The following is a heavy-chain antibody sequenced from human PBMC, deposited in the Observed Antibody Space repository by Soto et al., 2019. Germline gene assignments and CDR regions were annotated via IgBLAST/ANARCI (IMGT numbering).Heavy chain of an antibody. CDR1: GYTFTTYG. CDR2: ISSSNENT. J-gene: IGHJ4*02. D-gene: IGHD1-1*01. Sequence: ASVKVSFKASGYTFTTYGITWVRQAPGEGLEWMGWISSSNENTNYAQKFQDRLSMTTDSTTSTADMELRSLRPDDTAVYYCAVPTSGRYNHAVRYWGQGTLVTVSS. CDR3: AVPTSGRYNHAVRY. V-gene: IGHV1-18*01.